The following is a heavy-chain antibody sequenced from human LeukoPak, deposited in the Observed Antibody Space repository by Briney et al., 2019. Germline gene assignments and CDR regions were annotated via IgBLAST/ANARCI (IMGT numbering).Heavy chain of an antibody. CDR3: ARRPAGTLDY. Sequence: SETLSLTCAVYGESFSGYFWNWIRQAPGKGLEWIGEINNSGTTNYNPSLKSRVTISVDTPKNQFSLKVNSVTAADTAVYYCARRPAGTLDYWGQGTLVTVSS. CDR2: INNSGTT. CDR1: GESFSGYF. V-gene: IGHV4-34*01. D-gene: IGHD6-19*01. J-gene: IGHJ4*02.